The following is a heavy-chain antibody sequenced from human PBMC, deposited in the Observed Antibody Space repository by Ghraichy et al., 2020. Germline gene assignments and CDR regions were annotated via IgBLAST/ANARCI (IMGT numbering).Heavy chain of an antibody. J-gene: IGHJ5*02. CDR3: ARASGRMVSWFDP. V-gene: IGHV4-59*01. CDR2: IYYSGST. Sequence: SETLSLTCTVSGGSISSYYWSWIRQPPGKGLEWIGYIYYSGSTNYNPSLKSRVTISVDTSKNQFSLKLSSVTAADTAVYYCARASGRMVSWFDPWGQGTLVTVSS. D-gene: IGHD1-26*01. CDR1: GGSISSYY.